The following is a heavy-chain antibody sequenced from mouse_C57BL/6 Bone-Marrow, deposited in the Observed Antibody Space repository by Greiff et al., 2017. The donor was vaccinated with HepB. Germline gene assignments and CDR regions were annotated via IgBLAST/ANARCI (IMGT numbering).Heavy chain of an antibody. CDR3: ARRGGGGSRYFDV. CDR2: IYPNNGGN. Sequence: VQLQQPGAELVKPGASVKVSCKASGYTFTSYWMHWVKQSHGKSLEWIGYIYPNNGGNGYNQKFKGKATLTVDKSSSTAYMELRSLTSEDSAVYYCARRGGGGSRYFDVWGTGTTVTVSS. CDR1: GYTFTSYW. J-gene: IGHJ1*03. V-gene: IGHV1-34*01. D-gene: IGHD1-1*02.